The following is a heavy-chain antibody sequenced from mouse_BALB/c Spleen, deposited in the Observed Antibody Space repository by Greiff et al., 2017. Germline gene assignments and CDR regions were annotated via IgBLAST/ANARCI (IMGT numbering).Heavy chain of an antibody. CDR2: IDPENGDT. Sequence: VQLKQSGAELVRSGASVKLSCTASGFNIKDYYMHWVKQRPEQGLEWIGWIDPENGDTEYAPKFQGKATMTADTSSNPAYLQLSSLTSEDTAVYYCNAYGNYPYYFDYWGQGTTLTVSS. J-gene: IGHJ2*01. V-gene: IGHV14-4*02. D-gene: IGHD2-1*01. CDR3: NAYGNYPYYFDY. CDR1: GFNIKDYY.